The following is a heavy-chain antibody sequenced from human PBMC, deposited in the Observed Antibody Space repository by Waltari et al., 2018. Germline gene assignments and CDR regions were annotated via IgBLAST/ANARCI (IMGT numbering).Heavy chain of an antibody. D-gene: IGHD5-12*01. CDR3: ARGGGFSGHDSHYFDF. CDR2: VNHSGTT. V-gene: IGHV4-34*01. J-gene: IGHJ4*02. CDR1: GDTISGYY. Sequence: QVQLQQWGAGLLRPSETLSLSCGVQGDTISGYYWSWIRQAPGKGLQWIGQVNHSGTTNYSPSLKNRLNISGDRSKNQIYLRLTSVTAADTGVYYCARGGGFSGHDSHYFDFWGQGDLVTVSS.